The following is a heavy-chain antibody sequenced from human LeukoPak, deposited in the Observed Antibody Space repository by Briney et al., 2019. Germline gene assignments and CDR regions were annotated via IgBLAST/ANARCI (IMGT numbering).Heavy chain of an antibody. J-gene: IGHJ6*02. CDR1: GYTFTNYV. V-gene: IGHV1-3*01. CDR2: IKAGNGDT. CDR3: ARVSGKPPSHYYGMDV. D-gene: IGHD3-10*01. Sequence: ASVTVSCKASGYTFTNYVVHWVRQAPGQRPEWTGWIKAGNGDTKYSHHFQGRVTIARDTSTSTVYMELSSLRSEDTAVYYCARVSGKPPSHYYGMDVWGQGTTVTVSS.